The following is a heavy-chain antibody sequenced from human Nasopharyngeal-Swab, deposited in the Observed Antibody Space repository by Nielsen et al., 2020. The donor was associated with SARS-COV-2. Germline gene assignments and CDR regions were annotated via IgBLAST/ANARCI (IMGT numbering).Heavy chain of an antibody. Sequence: GGSLRLSCAASGFTVSSNYMSWVRQAPGKGLEWVSVIYSGGSTYYADSVKGRFTISRDNSKNTLYLQMNSLRAEDTAVYYCARALHCSGGSCYSYGMDVWGQGTTVTVSS. CDR2: IYSGGST. J-gene: IGHJ6*02. D-gene: IGHD2-15*01. CDR3: ARALHCSGGSCYSYGMDV. V-gene: IGHV3-53*05. CDR1: GFTVSSNY.